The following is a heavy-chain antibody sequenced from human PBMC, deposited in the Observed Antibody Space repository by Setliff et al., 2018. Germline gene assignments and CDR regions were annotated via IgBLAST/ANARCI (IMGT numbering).Heavy chain of an antibody. CDR1: GFRFSDYY. CDR3: ARDGVSYAMDV. Sequence: GGSLRLSCAASGFRFSDYYMSWVRQAPGKGLEWLSKISGSGITIFYADSVRGRFTISRDNAKNSLYLQMNNLRAEDTALYSCARDGVSYAMDVWGHGTTVTVSS. CDR2: ISGSGITI. V-gene: IGHV3-11*04. J-gene: IGHJ6*02.